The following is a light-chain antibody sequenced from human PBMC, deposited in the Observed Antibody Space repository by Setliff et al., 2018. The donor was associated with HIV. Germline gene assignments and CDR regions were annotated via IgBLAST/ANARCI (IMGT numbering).Light chain of an antibody. CDR3: CSYAAGPTYV. CDR2: EVS. Sequence: QSALTQPASVSGSPGQSITISCSGTSSDVGRYKFVAWYQQHPGKAPKLMIYEVSERPSGVSNRFSGSKSGNTASLTISGLQAEDEAVYYCCSYAAGPTYVFGTGTRSPS. J-gene: IGLJ1*01. CDR1: SSDVGRYKF. V-gene: IGLV2-23*02.